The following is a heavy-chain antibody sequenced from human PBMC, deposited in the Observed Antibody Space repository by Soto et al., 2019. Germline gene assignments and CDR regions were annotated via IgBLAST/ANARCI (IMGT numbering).Heavy chain of an antibody. CDR1: GDSVSSNSVV. V-gene: IGHV6-1*01. D-gene: IGHD3-9*01. Sequence: SQTLSLTCAISGDSVSSNSVVWNWVRQSPSRGLEWLGRTYYRSKWYYEYAVSVKSRIAINPDTSKNQFSLQLNSVTPEDTAVYYCARPGLDWGSLEYWGQGTRVTVSS. CDR3: ARPGLDWGSLEY. CDR2: TYYRSKWYY. J-gene: IGHJ4*02.